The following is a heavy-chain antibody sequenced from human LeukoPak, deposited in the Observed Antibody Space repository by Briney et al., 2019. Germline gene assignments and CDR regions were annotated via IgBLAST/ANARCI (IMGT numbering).Heavy chain of an antibody. Sequence: GESLKISCKGSGYSFTSYWIGWVRQMPGKGLEWMGIIYPGDSDTRYSPSFQGQVTISADKSISTAYLQWSSLKASDTAMYYCARHENPGGTTGTFDYWGQGTLVTVSS. CDR3: ARHENPGGTTGTFDY. D-gene: IGHD1-1*01. V-gene: IGHV5-51*01. CDR2: IYPGDSDT. CDR1: GYSFTSYW. J-gene: IGHJ4*02.